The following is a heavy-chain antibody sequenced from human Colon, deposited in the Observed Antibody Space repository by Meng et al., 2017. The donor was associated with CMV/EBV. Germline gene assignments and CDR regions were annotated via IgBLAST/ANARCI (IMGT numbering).Heavy chain of an antibody. D-gene: IGHD3-10*01. V-gene: IGHV4-4*07. CDR1: GAAITSCY. J-gene: IGHJ4*02. CDR2: VYISGNT. CDR3: ARDSNLSGLAY. Sequence: QVLLRVSGPGLGNPSETLFLTCTVSGAAITSCYWSWIRQPAGTGLEWIGRVYISGNTNYNPSLKSRVTMSIDTSKNQLSLNIRSVTAADTAVYYCARDSNLSGLAYWGQGTLVTVSS.